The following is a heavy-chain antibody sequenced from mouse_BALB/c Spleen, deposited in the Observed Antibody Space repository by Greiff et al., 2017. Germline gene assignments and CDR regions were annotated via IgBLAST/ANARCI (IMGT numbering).Heavy chain of an antibody. Sequence: EVKVVESGGGLVKPGGSLKLSCAASGFTFSSYAMSWVRQSPEKRLEWVAEISSGGSYTYYPDTVTGRFTISRDNAKNTLYLEMSSLRSEDTAMYYCAREEIYDGYSFFAYWGQGTLVTVSA. D-gene: IGHD2-3*01. V-gene: IGHV5-9-4*01. J-gene: IGHJ3*01. CDR2: ISSGGSYT. CDR3: AREEIYDGYSFFAY. CDR1: GFTFSSYA.